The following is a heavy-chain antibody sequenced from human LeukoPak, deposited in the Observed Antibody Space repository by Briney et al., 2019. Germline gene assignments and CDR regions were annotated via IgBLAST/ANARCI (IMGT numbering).Heavy chain of an antibody. J-gene: IGHJ5*02. D-gene: IGHD4-17*01. CDR3: ARAPSLDYGDYAEEGWFDP. CDR2: IYYSGST. V-gene: IGHV4-59*01. Sequence: SETLSLTCTVSGGSISSYYWSWIRQPPGKGLEWIGYIYYSGSTNYNPSLKSRVTISVDTSKNQFSLKLSSVTAADTAVYYCARAPSLDYGDYAEEGWFDPWGQGTLVTVSS. CDR1: GGSISSYY.